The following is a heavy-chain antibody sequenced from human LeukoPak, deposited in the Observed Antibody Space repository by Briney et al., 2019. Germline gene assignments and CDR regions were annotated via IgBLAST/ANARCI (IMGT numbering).Heavy chain of an antibody. CDR2: AYYRSKRYI. V-gene: IGHV6-1*01. CDR1: GDSVSGSPAV. D-gene: IGHD3-10*01. CDR3: ARDSAIIASGRNYCYYGMDV. Sequence: SQSLSLTCAISGDSVSGSPAVWNWIRHSPSRGLEWLGRAYYRSKRYIDYAVSVKGRITITPDTSKNQFSLQLNSVTPDDTAVYYCARDSAIIASGRNYCYYGMDVWGQGTTVTVS. J-gene: IGHJ6*02.